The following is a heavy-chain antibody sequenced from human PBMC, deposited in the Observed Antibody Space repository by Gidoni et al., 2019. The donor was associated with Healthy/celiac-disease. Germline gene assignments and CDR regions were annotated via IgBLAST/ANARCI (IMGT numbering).Heavy chain of an antibody. CDR3: ARLDYVWGSYRSNCFDP. D-gene: IGHD3-16*02. V-gene: IGHV4-39*01. CDR2: ST. J-gene: IGHJ5*02. Sequence: STYYNPSLKSRVTISVDTSKNQFSLKLSSVTAADTAVYYCARLDYVWGSYRSNCFDPWGQGTLVTVSS.